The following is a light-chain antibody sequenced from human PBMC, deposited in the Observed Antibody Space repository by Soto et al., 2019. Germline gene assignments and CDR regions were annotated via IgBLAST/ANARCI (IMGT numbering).Light chain of an antibody. Sequence: ILMTPAASNLSAVFGGTSTITFRASQSISKWVAWYQQRAGKAPTALIFDASNSEKGVPSRFSGSGSGTEFTLIISGLQPEDFAVYYCQQYNKWPPRTFGPGTKVDI. V-gene: IGKV1-5*01. CDR3: QQYNKWPPRT. CDR1: QSISKW. CDR2: DAS. J-gene: IGKJ1*01.